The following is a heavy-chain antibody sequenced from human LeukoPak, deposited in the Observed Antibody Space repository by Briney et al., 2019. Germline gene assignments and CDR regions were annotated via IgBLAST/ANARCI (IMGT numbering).Heavy chain of an antibody. Sequence: SETLSLTCTVSGGSISSSSYYWGWIRQPPGKGLEWIGSIYYSGSTYYNPSLKSRVTISVDTSKNQFSLKLSSVTAADTAVYYCASGTDYNNYYFNYWGQGTLVTVSS. CDR2: IYYSGST. J-gene: IGHJ4*02. CDR3: ASGTDYNNYYFNY. V-gene: IGHV4-39*07. CDR1: GGSISSSSYY. D-gene: IGHD4-11*01.